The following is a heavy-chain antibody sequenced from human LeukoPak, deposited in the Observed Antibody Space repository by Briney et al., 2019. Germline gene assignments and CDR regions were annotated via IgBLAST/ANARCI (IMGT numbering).Heavy chain of an antibody. V-gene: IGHV4-39*01. CDR2: IYYSGST. Sequence: SETLSLTCTVSGGSISSYYWGWIRQPPGKGLEWIGSIYYSGSTYYNPSLKGRVTISVDTSKNQFSLKLSSVTAADTAVYYCARQGYDFWSGYYFDYWGQGTLVTVSS. J-gene: IGHJ4*02. D-gene: IGHD3-3*01. CDR1: GGSISSYY. CDR3: ARQGYDFWSGYYFDY.